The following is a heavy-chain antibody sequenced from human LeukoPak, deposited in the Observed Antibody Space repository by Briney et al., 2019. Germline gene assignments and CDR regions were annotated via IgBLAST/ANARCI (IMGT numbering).Heavy chain of an antibody. CDR2: ISSSSSYI. Sequence: GGSLRLSCAASGFTFSSYSMNWVRQAPGKGLEWVSSISSSSSYIYYADSVKGRFTISRDNAKNSLYLQMNSLRAEDTAVYYCARYGDLIAVAGLDYWGQGTLVTVSS. J-gene: IGHJ4*02. CDR1: GFTFSSYS. V-gene: IGHV3-21*01. CDR3: ARYGDLIAVAGLDY. D-gene: IGHD6-19*01.